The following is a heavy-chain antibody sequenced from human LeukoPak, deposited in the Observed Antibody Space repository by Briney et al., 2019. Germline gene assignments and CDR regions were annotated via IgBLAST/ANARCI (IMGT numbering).Heavy chain of an antibody. CDR1: VGSFSGYY. J-gene: IGHJ6*03. V-gene: IGHV4-34*01. CDR2: INHGGST. Sequence: SETLSLTCAVYVGSFSGYYWSWIRQPPGKGLEWIGEINHGGSTNYHSSLKSRVTISVDTSKNQFSLKLSSVTAADTAVYYCARGYYGSGSHCCHMDVWGKGTTITVS. CDR3: ARGYYGSGSHCCHMDV. D-gene: IGHD3-10*01.